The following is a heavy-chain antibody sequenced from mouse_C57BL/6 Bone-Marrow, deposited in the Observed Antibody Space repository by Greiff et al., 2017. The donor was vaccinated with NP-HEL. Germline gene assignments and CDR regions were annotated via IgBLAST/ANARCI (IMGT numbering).Heavy chain of an antibody. CDR3: ATGDYPAWFAY. V-gene: IGHV1-82*01. CDR1: GYAFSSSW. J-gene: IGHJ3*01. D-gene: IGHD2-4*01. Sequence: QVQLKESGPELVKPGASVKISCKASGYAFSSSWMNWVKQRPGKGLEWIGRIYPGDGDTNYNVKFKGKATLTADKSSSTAYMQLSSLTSEDSAVYFCATGDYPAWFAYWGQGTLVTVSA. CDR2: IYPGDGDT.